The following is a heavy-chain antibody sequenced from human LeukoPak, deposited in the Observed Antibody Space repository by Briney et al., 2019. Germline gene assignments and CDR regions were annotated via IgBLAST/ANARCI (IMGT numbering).Heavy chain of an antibody. V-gene: IGHV4-39*01. Sequence: SETLSLTCTVSGGSISSSTYYWGWIRQPPEKGLEWIGSIYYSGSTNYNPSLKSRVTISVDTSKNQFSLKLSSVTAADTAVYYCARLITMIVVVTTTPSYYFDYWGQGTLVTVSS. J-gene: IGHJ4*02. D-gene: IGHD3-22*01. CDR2: IYYSGST. CDR3: ARLITMIVVVTTTPSYYFDY. CDR1: GGSISSSTYY.